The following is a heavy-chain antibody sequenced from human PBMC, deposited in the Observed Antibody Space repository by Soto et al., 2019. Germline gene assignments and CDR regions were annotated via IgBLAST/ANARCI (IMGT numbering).Heavy chain of an antibody. Sequence: GESLTISCKGSGYSFTSYWISWVRQMPGKGLEWMGRIDPSDSYTNYSPSFQGHVTISADKSISTAYLQWSSLKASDTAMYYCARSTVPRGDYYYGMDVWGQGTTVTVSS. J-gene: IGHJ6*02. V-gene: IGHV5-10-1*01. CDR3: ARSTVPRGDYYYGMDV. CDR2: IDPSDSYT. D-gene: IGHD2-2*01. CDR1: GYSFTSYW.